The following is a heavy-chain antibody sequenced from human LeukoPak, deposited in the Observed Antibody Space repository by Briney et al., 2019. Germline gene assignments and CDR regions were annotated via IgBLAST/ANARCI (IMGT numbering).Heavy chain of an antibody. Sequence: SETLSLTCTVSGGSISSNYWSWIRQPPGKGLEWIGYIYYSGYTKYNPSLKSQFSISLDTSKNQFSLKLSSVTAADTAVYYCATGGSSWYLDYWGQGMLVTVSS. V-gene: IGHV4-59*08. CDR3: ATGGSSWYLDY. CDR2: IYYSGYT. CDR1: GGSISSNY. D-gene: IGHD6-13*01. J-gene: IGHJ4*02.